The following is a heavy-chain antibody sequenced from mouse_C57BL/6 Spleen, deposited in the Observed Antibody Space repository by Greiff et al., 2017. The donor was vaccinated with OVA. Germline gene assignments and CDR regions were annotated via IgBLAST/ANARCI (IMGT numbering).Heavy chain of an antibody. J-gene: IGHJ3*01. V-gene: IGHV1-80*01. CDR2: IYPGDGDT. Sequence: ESGAELVKPGASVKISCKASGYAFSSYWMNWVKQRPGKGLEWIGQIYPGDGDTNYNGKFKGKATLTADKSSSTAYMQLSSLTSEDSAVYFCARGGGLPRGGMAYWGQGTLVTVSA. D-gene: IGHD1-1*01. CDR3: ARGGGLPRGGMAY. CDR1: GYAFSSYW.